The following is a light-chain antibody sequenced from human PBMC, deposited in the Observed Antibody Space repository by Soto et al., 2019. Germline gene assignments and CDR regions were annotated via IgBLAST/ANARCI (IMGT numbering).Light chain of an antibody. Sequence: QSVLTQPPSVSGAPGQRVTISCTGSSSNIGAGYDVHWYQQLPGTAPKLLIYGNSNRPSGVPDRFSGSKSGTSASLAITGLRAEDEADYYCQSYDSSLRGGVFGGGTKVTVL. CDR3: QSYDSSLRGGV. V-gene: IGLV1-40*01. J-gene: IGLJ3*02. CDR2: GNS. CDR1: SSNIGAGYD.